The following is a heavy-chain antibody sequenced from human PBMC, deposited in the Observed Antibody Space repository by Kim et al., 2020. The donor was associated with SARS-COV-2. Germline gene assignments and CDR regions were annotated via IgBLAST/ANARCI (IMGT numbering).Heavy chain of an antibody. D-gene: IGHD6-6*01. V-gene: IGHV3-48*03. CDR3: ARDFFRIEYSSPRGMDV. J-gene: IGHJ6*02. Sequence: VKGRFTISRDNAKNSLYLQMNSLRAEDTAVYYCARDFFRIEYSSPRGMDVWGQGTTVTVSS.